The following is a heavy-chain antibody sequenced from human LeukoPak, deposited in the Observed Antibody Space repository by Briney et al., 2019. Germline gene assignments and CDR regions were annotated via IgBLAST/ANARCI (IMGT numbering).Heavy chain of an antibody. CDR2: IKKDGSEK. CDR3: ARHLSGVTGYTYGRGIDY. CDR1: GFTFGDYG. J-gene: IGHJ4*02. V-gene: IGHV3-7*01. D-gene: IGHD5-18*01. Sequence: PGGSLRLSCTASGFTFGDYGMSWVRQAPGKGLEWVANIKKDGSEKYYVDSVKGRFTISRDNAKKSLYLQMNSLRAEDTAVYYCARHLSGVTGYTYGRGIDYWGQGTLVTVSS.